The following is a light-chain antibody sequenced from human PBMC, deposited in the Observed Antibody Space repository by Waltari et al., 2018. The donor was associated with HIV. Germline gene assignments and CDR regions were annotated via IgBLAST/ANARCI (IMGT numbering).Light chain of an antibody. CDR2: EGS. J-gene: IGLJ1*01. V-gene: IGLV2-23*01. CDR3: CSYAGSSTYV. CDR1: SSDVGSYKL. Sequence: QSALTQPASVSGSPGQSITISCTGTSSDVGSYKLVPWYQQHPGKAPKLMIYEGSKRPSGVSNRFSGSKSGNTASLTISGLQAEDEADYYCCSYAGSSTYVFGTGTKVTVL.